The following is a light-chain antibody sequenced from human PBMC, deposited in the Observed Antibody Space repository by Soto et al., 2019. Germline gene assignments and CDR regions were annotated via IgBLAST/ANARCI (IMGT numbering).Light chain of an antibody. CDR2: EVN. CDR3: SSYAGSSNV. Sequence: QSALTQPASVSGSPGQSITISCTGTSGDIGAYNYVSWYQQHPGKAPKLMIYEVNKRPSGVPDRFSGSKSGNTASLTVSGLQAEDEADYYCSSYAGSSNVFGTGTKLTVL. J-gene: IGLJ1*01. CDR1: SGDIGAYNY. V-gene: IGLV2-8*01.